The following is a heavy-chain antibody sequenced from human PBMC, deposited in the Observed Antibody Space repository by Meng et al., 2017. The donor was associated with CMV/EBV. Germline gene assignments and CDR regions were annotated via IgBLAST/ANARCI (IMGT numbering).Heavy chain of an antibody. CDR1: GFTFSSYS. D-gene: IGHD6-19*01. CDR3: AKDGRYSSGLDY. J-gene: IGHJ4*02. Sequence: GGSLRLSCAASGFTFSSYSMNWVRQAPGKGLEWVSSISSSSSYIYYADSVKGRFTISRDNAKNTLYLQMNSLRAEDTAVYYCAKDGRYSSGLDYWGQGTLVTVSS. V-gene: IGHV3-21*01. CDR2: ISSSSSYI.